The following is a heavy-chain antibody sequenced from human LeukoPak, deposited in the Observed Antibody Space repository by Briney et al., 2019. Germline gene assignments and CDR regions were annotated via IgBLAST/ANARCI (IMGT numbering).Heavy chain of an antibody. CDR1: GFTFSNYA. Sequence: PGGSLRLSCAASGFTFSNYAMSWVRQAPGKGLEWVSVISGSGDRTYYADAVKGRFTISRDNSKDTLYLQMNSLRAEDTGGYYWAALGSYYLNLFDPWGQGTLVTVSS. CDR3: AALGSYYLNLFDP. J-gene: IGHJ5*02. CDR2: ISGSGDRT. V-gene: IGHV3-23*01. D-gene: IGHD3-10*01.